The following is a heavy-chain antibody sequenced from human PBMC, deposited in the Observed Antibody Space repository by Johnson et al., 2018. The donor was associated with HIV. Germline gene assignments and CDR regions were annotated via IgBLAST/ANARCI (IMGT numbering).Heavy chain of an antibody. CDR3: ARGLAYCGGDCSNAFDI. CDR2: IWYDGSNK. CDR1: GFTFSSYG. D-gene: IGHD2-21*02. Sequence: QVQLVESGGGVVQPGRSLRLSCAASGFTFSSYGMHWVRQAPGKGLEWVAGIWYDGSNKYYADSVKGRFTISRDNSKNTQYLQMNRLRADDTALYYCARGLAYCGGDCSNAFDIWGQGTMVTVSS. V-gene: IGHV3-33*01. J-gene: IGHJ3*02.